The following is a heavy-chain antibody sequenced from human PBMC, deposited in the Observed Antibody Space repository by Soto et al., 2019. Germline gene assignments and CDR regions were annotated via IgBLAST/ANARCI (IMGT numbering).Heavy chain of an antibody. D-gene: IGHD2-21*01. J-gene: IGHJ4*02. CDR2: IIPIFGTA. Sequence: ASVKVSCKASGGTFSSYAISWVRQAPGQGLEWMGGIIPIFGTANYAQKFQGRVTITADESTSTAYMELSSLRSEDTAVYYCAREDSLGQNFDYWGQGTLVTVSS. CDR3: AREDSLGQNFDY. CDR1: GGTFSSYA. V-gene: IGHV1-69*13.